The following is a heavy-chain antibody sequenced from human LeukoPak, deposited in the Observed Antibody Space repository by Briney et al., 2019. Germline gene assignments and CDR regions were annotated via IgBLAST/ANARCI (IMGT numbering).Heavy chain of an antibody. CDR3: ARDLWDATGY. Sequence: GGSLRLSCAISGFTTNYMSWVRQAPGKGLEWVSVIYSGDTTYYADSVRGRFNISRDISKNTLYLQMNSLRPEDTAVYHCARDLWDATGYWGQGTLVTVSS. CDR1: GFTTNY. J-gene: IGHJ4*02. D-gene: IGHD3-3*01. V-gene: IGHV3-66*02. CDR2: IYSGDTT.